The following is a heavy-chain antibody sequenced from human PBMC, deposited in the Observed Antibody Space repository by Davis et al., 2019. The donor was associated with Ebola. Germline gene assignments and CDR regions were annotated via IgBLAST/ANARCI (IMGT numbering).Heavy chain of an antibody. V-gene: IGHV3-11*04. CDR3: VRDSGNNLDY. CDR2: ISTGGGTI. CDR1: GFTFSDYY. J-gene: IGHJ4*02. D-gene: IGHD1/OR15-1a*01. Sequence: PGGSLRLSCVASGFTFSDYYMTWIRQAPGKGLEWVSYISTGGGTIHYADSVKGRVTISRDDARSSLYLQMNSLRVEDTAVYYCVRDSGNNLDYWGQGTLVTVSS.